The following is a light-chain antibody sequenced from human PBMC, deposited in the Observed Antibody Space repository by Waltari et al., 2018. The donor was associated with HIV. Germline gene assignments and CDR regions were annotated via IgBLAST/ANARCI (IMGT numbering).Light chain of an antibody. J-gene: IGLJ2*01. CDR2: EVS. Sequence: QSALTQPPSASGSPGQSVTISCTGTSRDVGGYNYVPWYQQHPGKAPKLMIYEVSKRPSGVPDRFSGSKSGNTASLTVSGLQAEDEADYYCSSYAGSSNVVFGGGTKLTVL. V-gene: IGLV2-8*01. CDR1: SRDVGGYNY. CDR3: SSYAGSSNVV.